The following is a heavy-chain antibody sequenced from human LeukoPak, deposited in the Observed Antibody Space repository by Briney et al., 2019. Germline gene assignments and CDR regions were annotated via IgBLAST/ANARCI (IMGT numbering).Heavy chain of an antibody. CDR1: GGSISSYY. J-gene: IGHJ4*02. CDR3: ARVGGAGDFDY. V-gene: IGHV4-59*12. D-gene: IGHD1-26*01. CDR2: IYYSGST. Sequence: PSETLSLTCTVSGGSISSYYWSWIRQPPGKGLEWIGSIYYSGSTYYNPSLKSRVTISVDTSKNQFSLKLSSVTAADTAVYYCARVGGAGDFDYWGQGTLVTVSS.